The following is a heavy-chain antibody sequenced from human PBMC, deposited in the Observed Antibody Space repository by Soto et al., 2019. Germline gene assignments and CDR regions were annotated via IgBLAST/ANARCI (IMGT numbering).Heavy chain of an antibody. CDR2: IIPIFGTA. CDR1: GGTFSSYA. CDR3: ASSPFSEFRYDYVWGSYRYYFDY. D-gene: IGHD3-16*02. J-gene: IGHJ4*02. Sequence: ASVKVSCKASGGTFSSYAISWVRQAPGQGLEWMGGIIPIFGTANYAQKFQGRVTITADESTSTAYMELSSLRSEDTAVYYCASSPFSEFRYDYVWGSYRYYFDYWGQGTLVTVSS. V-gene: IGHV1-69*13.